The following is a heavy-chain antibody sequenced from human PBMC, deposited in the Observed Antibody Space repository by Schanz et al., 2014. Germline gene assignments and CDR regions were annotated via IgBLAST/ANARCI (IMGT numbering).Heavy chain of an antibody. CDR3: ARDGDFDY. CDR2: IGYDGSEK. V-gene: IGHV3-33*08. J-gene: IGHJ4*02. CDR1: GFTFSDHY. Sequence: VQLVESGGGMVQPGGSLRLSCAASGFTFSDHYMDWVRQAPGKGLEWVANIGYDGSEKYYVDSVKGRFTISRDNSKNTLFLQMSSLRAEDTAVYYCARDGDFDYWGQGTLVTVSS.